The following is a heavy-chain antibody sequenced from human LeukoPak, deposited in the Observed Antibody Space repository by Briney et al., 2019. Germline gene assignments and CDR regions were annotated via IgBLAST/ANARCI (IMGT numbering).Heavy chain of an antibody. CDR2: ISDSGGRT. D-gene: IGHD3-10*01. J-gene: IGHJ4*02. CDR3: ARDSTYYYDSGSSGPHYFDY. CDR1: GITLSNYG. Sequence: GGSLRLSCAVSGITLSNYGMSWVRQAPGKGLEWVAGISDSGGRTNYADSVKGRFTISRDNSKNTLFLQLNSLRAEDTAVYYCARDSTYYYDSGSSGPHYFDYWGQGTLVTVSS. V-gene: IGHV3-23*01.